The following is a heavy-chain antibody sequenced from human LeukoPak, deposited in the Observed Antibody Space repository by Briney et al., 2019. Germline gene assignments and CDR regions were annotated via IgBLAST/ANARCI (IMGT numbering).Heavy chain of an antibody. CDR3: AKYPIGYDSSGPIDY. D-gene: IGHD3-22*01. J-gene: IGHJ4*02. CDR2: ISGSGGGT. V-gene: IGHV3-23*01. CDR1: GFTFRSYA. Sequence: GGSLRLSCAASGFTFRSYAMNWVRQAPGKGLEWVSTISGSGGGTFYADSVKGRFTISRDNSKSTLYLQMNSLRAEDTAVYYCAKYPIGYDSSGPIDYWGQGTLVTVSS.